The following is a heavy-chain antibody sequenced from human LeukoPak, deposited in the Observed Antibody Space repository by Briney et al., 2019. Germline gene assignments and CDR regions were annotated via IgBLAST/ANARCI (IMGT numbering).Heavy chain of an antibody. CDR1: GGSISSSSYY. Sequence: SETLSLTCTVSGGSISSSSYYWGWIRQPPGKGLEWIGSIYYSGSTYYNPSLKSRVTISVDTSKNQFSLKLSSVTAADTAVYYCARIGGRRAAVGAFDIWGQGTMVTVSS. CDR2: IYYSGST. CDR3: ARIGGRRAAVGAFDI. V-gene: IGHV4-39*07. D-gene: IGHD6-25*01. J-gene: IGHJ3*02.